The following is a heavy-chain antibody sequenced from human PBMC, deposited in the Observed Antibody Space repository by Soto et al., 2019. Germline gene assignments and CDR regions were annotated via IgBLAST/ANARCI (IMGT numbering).Heavy chain of an antibody. D-gene: IGHD3-10*01. J-gene: IGHJ5*02. CDR1: GGSISSSNW. Sequence: SETLSLTCAVSGGSISSSNWWSWVRQPPGKGLEWIGEIYHSGSTNYNPSLKSRVTISVDTSKNQFSLKLSSVTAADTAVYYCARGNGYGSGSYFVRFDPWGQGTLVTVSS. V-gene: IGHV4-4*02. CDR2: IYHSGST. CDR3: ARGNGYGSGSYFVRFDP.